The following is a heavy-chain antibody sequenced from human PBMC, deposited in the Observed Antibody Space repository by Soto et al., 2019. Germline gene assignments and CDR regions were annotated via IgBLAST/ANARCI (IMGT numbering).Heavy chain of an antibody. CDR2: ISAYNGNK. CDR3: ARDVGQQLFDY. D-gene: IGHD6-13*01. J-gene: IGHJ4*02. Sequence: QVQLVQSGAEVKKPGASVKVPCKASGYTFTSYGISWVRQAPGQGLEWMGWISAYNGNKKYAQKLQGRVSMTTDTSTSTAYMELWSLRSDDTAVYYCARDVGQQLFDYWGQGTLVTVSS. V-gene: IGHV1-18*01. CDR1: GYTFTSYG.